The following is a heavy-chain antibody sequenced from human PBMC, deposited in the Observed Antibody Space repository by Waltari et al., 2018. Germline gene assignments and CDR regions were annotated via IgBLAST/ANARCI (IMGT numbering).Heavy chain of an antibody. D-gene: IGHD1-26*01. V-gene: IGHV4-38-2*01. J-gene: IGHJ4*02. Sequence: QMQLQESGPGLVKPSETLSLTCAVSGYSISSGYYWGWIRQPPGKGLEWIGSIYHSGSTYYNPSLKSRVTISVDTSKNQFSLKLSSVTAADTAVYYCARNSGSYSDFDYWGQGTLVTVSS. CDR2: IYHSGST. CDR1: GYSISSGYY. CDR3: ARNSGSYSDFDY.